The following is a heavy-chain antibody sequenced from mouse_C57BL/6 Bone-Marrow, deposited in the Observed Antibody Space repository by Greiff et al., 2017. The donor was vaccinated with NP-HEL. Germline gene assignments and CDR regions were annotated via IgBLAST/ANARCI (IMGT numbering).Heavy chain of an antibody. J-gene: IGHJ4*01. D-gene: IGHD1-1*01. Sequence: QVQLQQSGAELARPGASVKLSCKASGYTFTSYGISWVKQRTGQGLEWIGEIYPRSGNTYYNEKFKGKATLTADKSSSTAYMELRSLTSEDSAVYFCARSGYYGRGYAMDYWGQGTSVTGSS. CDR1: GYTFTSYG. CDR2: IYPRSGNT. CDR3: ARSGYYGRGYAMDY. V-gene: IGHV1-81*01.